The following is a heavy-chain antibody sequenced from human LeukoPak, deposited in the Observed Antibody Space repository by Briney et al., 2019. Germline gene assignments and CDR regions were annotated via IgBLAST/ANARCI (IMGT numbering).Heavy chain of an antibody. CDR1: GGSISSGDYY. CDR3: ARTLNDFDL. V-gene: IGHV4-30-4*01. J-gene: IGHJ2*01. CDR2: IYYTGRT. Sequence: PSETLSLTCTVSGGSISSGDYYWSWIRQPPGKGLEWIGYIYYTGRTYYSPSLMGRIIISLDTSKNQFSLKLTSVTAADTAVYYCARTLNDFDLWGRGTLVTVSS.